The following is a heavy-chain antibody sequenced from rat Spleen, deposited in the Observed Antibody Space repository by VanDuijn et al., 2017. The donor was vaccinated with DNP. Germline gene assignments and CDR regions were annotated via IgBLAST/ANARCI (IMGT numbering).Heavy chain of an antibody. CDR1: GFSLTSYG. CDR3: ARSGGSYYAMDA. J-gene: IGHJ4*01. D-gene: IGHD1-12*02. V-gene: IGHV2S12*01. CDR2: ISSGGST. Sequence: QVQLKESGPGLVQPSQTLSLTCTVSGFSLTSYGVSWVRQPPGKGLEWIAAISSGGSTYYNSALKSRLSISRDTSKSQVFLKMNSLQTEDTAMYFCARSGGSYYAMDAWGQGTSVTVSS.